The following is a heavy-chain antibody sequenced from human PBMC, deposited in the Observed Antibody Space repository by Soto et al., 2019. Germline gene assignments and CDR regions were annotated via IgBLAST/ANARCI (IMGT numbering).Heavy chain of an antibody. CDR1: GYSFTSYW. CDR3: ARHTSDRYGSDY. V-gene: IGHV5-10-1*01. J-gene: IGHJ4*02. CDR2: IDPSDSYT. Sequence: GESLKISCKGSGYSFTSYWISWVRQMPGKGLEWMGRIDPSDSYTNYSPSFQGHVTISADRSISTAYLQWSSLEASDTAMYYCARHTSDRYGSDYGGQGTLVTVSS. D-gene: IGHD5-18*01.